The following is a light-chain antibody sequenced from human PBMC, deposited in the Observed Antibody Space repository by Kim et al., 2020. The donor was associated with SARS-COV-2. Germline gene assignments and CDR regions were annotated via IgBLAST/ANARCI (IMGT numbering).Light chain of an antibody. CDR1: QSINTW. J-gene: IGKJ1*01. V-gene: IGKV1-5*03. CDR2: KAS. CDR3: QQYNSYPWT. Sequence: SASVGDSVPLTCRASQSINTWLAWYQQKPGKAPKVLIYKASNLESGVPSRFSGSGSGTEFTLTISSLQPDDFATYYCQQYNSYPWTFGQGTKVEI.